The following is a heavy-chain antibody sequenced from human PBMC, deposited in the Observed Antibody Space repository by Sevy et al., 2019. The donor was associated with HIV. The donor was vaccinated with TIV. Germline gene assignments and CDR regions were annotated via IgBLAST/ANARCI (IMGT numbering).Heavy chain of an antibody. V-gene: IGHV4-61*01. CDR3: AGGVWFGELYGMDV. CDR1: GGSVSSGSYY. Sequence: SETLSLTCTVSGGSVSSGSYYWSWIRQPPGKGLEWIGYIYYSGSTNYNPSLKSRVTTTVDTSKNQFSLKLSSVTAADTAVYYCAGGVWFGELYGMDVWGQGTTVTVSS. D-gene: IGHD3-10*01. CDR2: IYYSGST. J-gene: IGHJ6*02.